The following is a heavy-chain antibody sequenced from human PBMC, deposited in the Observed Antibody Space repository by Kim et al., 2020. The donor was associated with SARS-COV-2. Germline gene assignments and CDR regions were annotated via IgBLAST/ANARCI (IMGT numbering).Heavy chain of an antibody. CDR1: GGSFSGYY. Sequence: SETLSLTCAVYGGSFSGYYWSWIRQPPGKGLEWIGEINHSGSTNYNPSLKSRVTISVDTSKNQFSLKLSSVTAADTAVYYCARATSYYGSGSYRNWFDPWGQGTLVTVSS. CDR3: ARATSYYGSGSYRNWFDP. V-gene: IGHV4-34*01. CDR2: INHSGST. J-gene: IGHJ5*02. D-gene: IGHD3-10*01.